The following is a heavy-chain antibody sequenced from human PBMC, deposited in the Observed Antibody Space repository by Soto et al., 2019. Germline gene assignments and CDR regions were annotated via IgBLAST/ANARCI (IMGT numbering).Heavy chain of an antibody. CDR2: MNPNSGDT. CDR3: ARGELLWFGELLR. D-gene: IGHD3-10*01. J-gene: IGHJ4*02. Sequence: QVQLVQSGAEVKKPGASVKVSCKASGYTFTSYEINWVRQATGQGLEWMGWMNPNSGDTGYAQKFXXSXXMTRNTSISTAYMELSSLRSEDTAVYYCARGELLWFGELLRWGQGTLVTVSS. V-gene: IGHV1-8*01. CDR1: GYTFTSYE.